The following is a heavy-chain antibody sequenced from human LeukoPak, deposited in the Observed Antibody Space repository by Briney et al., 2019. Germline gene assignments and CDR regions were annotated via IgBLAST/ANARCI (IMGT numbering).Heavy chain of an antibody. CDR3: ARAASSVDYSGSYSPFDY. CDR1: GGSFSDNF. J-gene: IGHJ4*02. Sequence: PSETLSLTCAVYGGSFSDNFWSWIRQPPGKGLEWIGEINHSGSTNYNPSLKTRLTISVDTSKNQFSLKLSSVTAADTAVYYCARAASSVDYSGSYSPFDYWGQGTLVTVSS. D-gene: IGHD1-26*01. CDR2: INHSGST. V-gene: IGHV4-34*01.